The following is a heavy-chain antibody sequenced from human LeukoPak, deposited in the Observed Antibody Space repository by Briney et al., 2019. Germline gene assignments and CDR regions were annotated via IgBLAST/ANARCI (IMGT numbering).Heavy chain of an antibody. Sequence: SETLSLTCAVYGGSFSGYYWTWIRQPPGKGLEWIGEIDHSGSTNYNPSLKSRVTISVDTSKNQFSLKLSSVTAADTAVYYCARGKGSGWTFDYWGQGTLVTVSS. V-gene: IGHV4-34*01. CDR3: ARGKGSGWTFDY. CDR2: IDHSGST. D-gene: IGHD6-19*01. CDR1: GGSFSGYY. J-gene: IGHJ4*02.